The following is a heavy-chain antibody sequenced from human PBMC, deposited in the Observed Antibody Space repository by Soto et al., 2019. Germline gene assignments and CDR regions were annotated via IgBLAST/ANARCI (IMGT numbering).Heavy chain of an antibody. D-gene: IGHD3-3*01. CDR3: AKGPTIFGVVITFEYYYGMDV. CDR1: GFILSSSA. Sequence: EVQVLESGGGVVQAGGSLRLSCAASGFILSSSAMSWVRQAPGKGLEWVSAISGSGTSTYYADSVKGRFTISGDNSKNTVYLQINSRRAEYTAVYYCAKGPTIFGVVITFEYYYGMDVWGQGTTVTVSS. V-gene: IGHV3-23*01. CDR2: ISGSGTST. J-gene: IGHJ6*02.